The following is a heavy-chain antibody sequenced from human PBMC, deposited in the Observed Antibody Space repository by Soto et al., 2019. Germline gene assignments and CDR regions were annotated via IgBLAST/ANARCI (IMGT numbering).Heavy chain of an antibody. CDR3: ARGLRGSSAGVYWFDP. J-gene: IGHJ5*02. CDR2: MNPNSGNT. CDR1: GYTFTSYD. Sequence: QVQLVQSGAEVKKPGASVKVSCKASGYTFTSYDINWVRQATGQGLEWMGWMNPNSGNTGYAQKFQGRVTMTRNTSISTAYMELSSPRSDDTAVYYCARGLRGSSAGVYWFDPWGQGTLVTVSS. D-gene: IGHD6-6*01. V-gene: IGHV1-8*01.